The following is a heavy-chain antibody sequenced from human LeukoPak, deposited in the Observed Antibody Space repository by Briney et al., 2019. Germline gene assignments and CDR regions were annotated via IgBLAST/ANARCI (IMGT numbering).Heavy chain of an antibody. CDR3: ARDRRGHSYGNFDY. J-gene: IGHJ4*02. D-gene: IGHD5-18*01. CDR2: INTNTGNP. Sequence: ASVKVSCTASGYTFTSYAMDWVRQAPGQGLEWMGWINTNTGNPTYAQGFTGRFVFSLDTSVSTAYLKISSLKAEDTAVYYCARDRRGHSYGNFDYWGQGTLVTVSS. CDR1: GYTFTSYA. V-gene: IGHV7-4-1*02.